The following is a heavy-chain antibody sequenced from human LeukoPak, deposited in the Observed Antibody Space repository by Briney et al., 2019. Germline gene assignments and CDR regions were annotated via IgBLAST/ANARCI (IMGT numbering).Heavy chain of an antibody. CDR3: ARDFLTKTGLDY. CDR2: ISAYNGNT. J-gene: IGHJ4*02. D-gene: IGHD3-9*01. CDR1: GYTFTSYY. Sequence: ASVKVSCKASGYTFTSYYISWVRQAPGQGLEWMGWISAYNGNTNYAQNLQGRVTLTTDTSTSTAYMELRSLRSDDTAVYYCARDFLTKTGLDYWGQGTLVTVSS. V-gene: IGHV1-18*01.